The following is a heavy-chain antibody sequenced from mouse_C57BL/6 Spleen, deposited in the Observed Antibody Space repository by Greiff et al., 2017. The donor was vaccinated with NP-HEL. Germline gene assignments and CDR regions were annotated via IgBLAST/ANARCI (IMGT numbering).Heavy chain of an antibody. J-gene: IGHJ4*01. Sequence: QVQLQQPGAELVMPGASVKLSCKASGYTFTSYWMHWVKQRPGPGLEWIGEIDPSDSYTNYNQKFKGKSTLTVDKSSSTAYIQLSSLTSEDSAVYYCARHGPYAMDYWGQGTSVTVSS. V-gene: IGHV1-69*01. CDR2: IDPSDSYT. D-gene: IGHD1-1*01. CDR1: GYTFTSYW. CDR3: ARHGPYAMDY.